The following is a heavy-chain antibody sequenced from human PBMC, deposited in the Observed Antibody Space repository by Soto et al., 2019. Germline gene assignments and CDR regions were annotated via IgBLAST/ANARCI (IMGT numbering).Heavy chain of an antibody. J-gene: IGHJ5*02. D-gene: IGHD3-10*01. CDR3: ARDFGSGSYYPGLGWFDP. CDR1: GGTFSSYA. Sequence: SVKVSCKASGGTFSSYAISWVRQAPGQGLEWMGGIIPIFGTANYAQKFQGRVTITADKSTSTAYMELSSLRSEDTAVYYCARDFGSGSYYPGLGWFDPWGQGTLVTGSS. CDR2: IIPIFGTA. V-gene: IGHV1-69*06.